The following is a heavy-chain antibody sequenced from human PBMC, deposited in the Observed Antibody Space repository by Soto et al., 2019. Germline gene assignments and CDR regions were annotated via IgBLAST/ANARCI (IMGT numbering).Heavy chain of an antibody. J-gene: IGHJ4*02. Sequence: EVQLVESGGGLVQPGGSLRLSCAASGFTFSSYSMNWVRQAPGKGLEWVSYISSSSSTIYYADSVKGRFTISRDNXKNSLYLQMNSLRAEDTAVYYCARGHARQWQAIDYWGQGTLVTVSS. CDR1: GFTFSSYS. V-gene: IGHV3-48*01. CDR3: ARGHARQWQAIDY. CDR2: ISSSSSTI. D-gene: IGHD6-19*01.